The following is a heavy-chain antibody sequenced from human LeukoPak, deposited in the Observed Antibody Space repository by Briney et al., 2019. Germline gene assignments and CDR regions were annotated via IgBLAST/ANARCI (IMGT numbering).Heavy chain of an antibody. Sequence: GASVKVSCKTSGYIFSGYGISWVRQAPGQGLEWMGWITGNNGNTNYAPTLQGRVTMPTDTSTSTAYMELTSLRFDDTAVYYCARDQRNSGSYRFEYWGQGTLVTVSS. D-gene: IGHD1-26*01. CDR2: ITGNNGNT. CDR1: GYIFSGYG. J-gene: IGHJ4*02. CDR3: ARDQRNSGSYRFEY. V-gene: IGHV1-18*01.